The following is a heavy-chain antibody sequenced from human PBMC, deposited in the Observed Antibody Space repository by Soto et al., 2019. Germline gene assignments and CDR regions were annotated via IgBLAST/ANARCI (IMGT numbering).Heavy chain of an antibody. D-gene: IGHD3-10*01. J-gene: IGHJ6*02. CDR2: ISYDGSNK. CDR3: AKAFYAGRAMVRSPMDV. V-gene: IGHV3-30*18. Sequence: QVQLVESGGGVVQPGRSLRLSCAASGFTFSSYGMHWVRQAPGKGLEWVAVISYDGSNKYYADSVKGRFTISRDNSKNTLYLQMNSLRAEDTAVYYCAKAFYAGRAMVRSPMDVWGQGTTVTVSS. CDR1: GFTFSSYG.